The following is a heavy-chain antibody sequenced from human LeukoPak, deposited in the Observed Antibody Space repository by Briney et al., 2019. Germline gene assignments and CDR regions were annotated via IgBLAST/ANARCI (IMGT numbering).Heavy chain of an antibody. V-gene: IGHV3-21*01. Sequence: GGSLRLSCAASGFTFSSYSMNWVRQAPGKGLEGVSSIRSRSRYIYYADSVTGRFTISRDNAKNSLYLQMNSPRAEDTAVYSCAREASRVLTGRRGTTFDYWGQGTLVTVSS. CDR3: AREASRVLTGRRGTTFDY. CDR2: IRSRSRYI. D-gene: IGHD3-9*01. CDR1: GFTFSSYS. J-gene: IGHJ4*02.